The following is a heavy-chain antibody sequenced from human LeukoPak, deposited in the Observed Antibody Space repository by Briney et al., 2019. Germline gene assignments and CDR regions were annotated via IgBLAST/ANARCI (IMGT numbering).Heavy chain of an antibody. Sequence: GGSLRLSCAASGFTFSSYGMSWVRQAPGKGLEWVSTISGSGGSTSYADSVKGRFTISRDISRHTLYLQMNSLRAEDTAVYYCARDGSYCSGGSCYKGYFDYWGQGTLVTVSS. J-gene: IGHJ4*02. CDR1: GFTFSSYG. V-gene: IGHV3-23*01. D-gene: IGHD2-15*01. CDR2: ISGSGGST. CDR3: ARDGSYCSGGSCYKGYFDY.